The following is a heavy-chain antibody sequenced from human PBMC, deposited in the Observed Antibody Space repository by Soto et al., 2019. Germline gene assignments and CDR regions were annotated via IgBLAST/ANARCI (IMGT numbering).Heavy chain of an antibody. Sequence: GGSLRLSCAASGFTFSNAWMSWVRQAPGKGLEWVGRIKSKTDGGTTDYAAPVKGRFTISREDSKNTLYLQMNSLKTEDTAVYYCTTDRVVVAATPYYYYYYMDVWGKGTTVTVSS. D-gene: IGHD2-15*01. CDR2: IKSKTDGGTT. J-gene: IGHJ6*03. CDR3: TTDRVVVAATPYYYYYYMDV. V-gene: IGHV3-15*01. CDR1: GFTFSNAW.